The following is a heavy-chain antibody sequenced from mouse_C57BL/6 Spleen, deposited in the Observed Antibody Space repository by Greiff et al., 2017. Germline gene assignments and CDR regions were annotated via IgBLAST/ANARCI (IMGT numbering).Heavy chain of an antibody. CDR2: INRNYGTI. J-gene: IGHJ2*01. CDR1: GYSFSDYN. V-gene: IGHV1-39*01. Sequence: EVQLQQSGPELVKPGASVKISCKASGYSFSDYNMNWVKQSNGKSLEWIGVINRNYGTISYNQKFKGKATLTVDQSSSTAYMQLNSLTSEDSAVYYCAREGITTVVGYFDYWGQGTTLTVSS. D-gene: IGHD1-1*01. CDR3: AREGITTVVGYFDY.